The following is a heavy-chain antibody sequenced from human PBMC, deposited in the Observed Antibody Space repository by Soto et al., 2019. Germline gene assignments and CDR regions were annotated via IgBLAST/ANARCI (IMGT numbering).Heavy chain of an antibody. V-gene: IGHV4-31*02. D-gene: IGHD1-26*01. J-gene: IGHJ4*02. Sequence: QVQLQESGPGLVKPSQTLSLTCSVSGASTVSHYHWTWIRQPPGKGLEWMGYIFNSGTTFYNPSRTSRLSTTIDTSGNHFALELMSVTAADTAVYYCALALGPTTGLDYGGEGTLGTVSS. CDR3: ALALGPTTGLDY. CDR1: GASTVSHYH. CDR2: IFNSGTT.